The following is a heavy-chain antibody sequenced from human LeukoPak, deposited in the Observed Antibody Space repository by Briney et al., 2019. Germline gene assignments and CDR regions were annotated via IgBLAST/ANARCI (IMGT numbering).Heavy chain of an antibody. CDR3: ARTSASYYYYMDV. D-gene: IGHD3-3*01. CDR1: GGSISSYF. Sequence: SETLSLTCSVSGGSISSYFWSWIRQPPGKGLEWIGYVYFTGTTSYNPSLKSRVTISIDKSRKQLSLKLNSVTTADTAVYYCARTSASYYYYMDVWGNGTTVTISS. J-gene: IGHJ6*03. V-gene: IGHV4-59*01. CDR2: VYFTGTT.